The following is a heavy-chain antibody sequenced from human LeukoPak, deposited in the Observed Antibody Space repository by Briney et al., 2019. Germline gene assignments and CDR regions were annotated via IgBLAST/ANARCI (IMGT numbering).Heavy chain of an antibody. V-gene: IGHV3-21*01. CDR3: ARGVSRFGEHMFDY. CDR1: GFTFSNYW. D-gene: IGHD3-10*01. Sequence: GGSLRLSCAASGFTFSNYWMSWVRQAPGKGLEWVSSISSSSSYIYYADSVKGRFTISRDNAKNSLYLQMNSLRAEDTAVYYCARGVSRFGEHMFDYWGQGTLVTVSS. J-gene: IGHJ4*02. CDR2: ISSSSSYI.